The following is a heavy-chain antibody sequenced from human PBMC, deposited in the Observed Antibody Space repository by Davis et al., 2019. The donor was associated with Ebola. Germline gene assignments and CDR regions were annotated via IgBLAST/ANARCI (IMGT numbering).Heavy chain of an antibody. V-gene: IGHV3-33*01. CDR3: ARGQRLSEY. J-gene: IGHJ4*02. CDR2: IWFDGNHK. Sequence: GESLKISCAASGFTFTNYAMHWVRQAPGKGLEWLADIWFDGNHKFYGDSVKGRFTISRDNSKNTVYLQMNSLRAEDTAVYYCARGQRLSEYWGQGTLVTVSS. CDR1: GFTFTNYA.